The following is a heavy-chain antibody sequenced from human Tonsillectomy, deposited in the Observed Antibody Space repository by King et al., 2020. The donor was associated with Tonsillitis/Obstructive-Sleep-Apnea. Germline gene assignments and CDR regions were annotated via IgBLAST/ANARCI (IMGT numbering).Heavy chain of an antibody. CDR1: GGSINNNNYD. V-gene: IGHV4-39*01. CDR2: IYYSGTT. Sequence: QLQESGPGLVKPSEALSLTCTVPGGSINNNNYDWGWIRQPPGKGLEWIGSIYYSGTTYYNPSLKSRLIISVDTSKNQFSLKLSSVTAADTAVYYCARCHYDDSSNFDFWGQGALVTVSS. D-gene: IGHD3-22*01. CDR3: ARCHYDDSSNFDF. J-gene: IGHJ4*02.